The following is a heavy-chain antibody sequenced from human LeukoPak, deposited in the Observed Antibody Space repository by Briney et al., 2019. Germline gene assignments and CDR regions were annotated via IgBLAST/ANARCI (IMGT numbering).Heavy chain of an antibody. Sequence: ASVKVSCKASGYTFISYDINWVRQATGQGLEWMGWMNPNSANTGYAQKFQGRVTMTRNASISTAYMELSSLRSEDTAVYYCARDRGITGTTGFDYWGQGTLVTVSS. J-gene: IGHJ4*02. V-gene: IGHV1-8*02. CDR3: ARDRGITGTTGFDY. D-gene: IGHD1-7*01. CDR2: MNPNSANT. CDR1: GYTFISYD.